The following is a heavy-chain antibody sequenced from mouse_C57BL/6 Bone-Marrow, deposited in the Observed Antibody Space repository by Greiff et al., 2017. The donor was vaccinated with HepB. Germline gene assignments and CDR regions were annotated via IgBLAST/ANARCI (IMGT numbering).Heavy chain of an antibody. CDR3: TNTTVVGTSFDY. CDR2: INPENGDT. J-gene: IGHJ2*01. V-gene: IGHV14-4*01. Sequence: EVQLQQSGAELVRPGASVKLSCTASGFNIKDDYMHWVKQSPEQGLEWIGWINPENGDTEYASKFQGKATITADTSSNTAYLQLSSLTSEDTAVYYCTNTTVVGTSFDYWGQGTTLTVSS. D-gene: IGHD1-1*01. CDR1: GFNIKDDY.